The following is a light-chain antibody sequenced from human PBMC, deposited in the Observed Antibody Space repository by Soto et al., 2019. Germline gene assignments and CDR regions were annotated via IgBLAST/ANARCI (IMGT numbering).Light chain of an antibody. J-gene: IGKJ1*01. Sequence: DIQMTQSPSSLSASVGDRVTITCQASQDISHYLNWYQQKPGKAPKLLIYDAFNLETGVPSRFGGSGSGTEFTLSITSLQPDDFATYYCQQCFWHWTFGQGTKVDI. CDR2: DAF. CDR1: QDISHY. CDR3: QQCFWHWT. V-gene: IGKV1-33*01.